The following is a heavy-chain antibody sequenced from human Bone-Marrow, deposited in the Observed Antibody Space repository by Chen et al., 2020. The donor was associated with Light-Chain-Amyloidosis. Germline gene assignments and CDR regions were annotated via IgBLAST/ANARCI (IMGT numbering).Heavy chain of an antibody. J-gene: IGHJ4*02. CDR1: GYSFPNYW. Sequence: EVQLVHSGAEVKNPGESMKISCKASGYSFPNYWIGWVRQMPGKGLEWMGIIYADDSDIIYSPSFQGQVTISADKSITTAYLQWSTLKASDSVMYYCVRSGLSYKYYFEYWGQGTLVTVSS. CDR2: IYADDSDI. D-gene: IGHD3-3*01. CDR3: VRSGLSYKYYFEY. V-gene: IGHV5-51*01.